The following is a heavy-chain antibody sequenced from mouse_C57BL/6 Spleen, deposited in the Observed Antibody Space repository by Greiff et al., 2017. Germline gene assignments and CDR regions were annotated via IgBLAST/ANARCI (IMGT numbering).Heavy chain of an antibody. CDR3: ARRITTVVANYFDY. Sequence: VHLVESGPELVKPGASVKISCKASGYAFSSSWMNWVKQRPGKGLEWIGRIYPGDGDTNYNGKFKGKATLTADKSSSTAYMQLSSLTSEDSAVYFCARRITTVVANYFDYWGQGTTLTVSS. CDR1: GYAFSSSW. V-gene: IGHV1-82*01. CDR2: IYPGDGDT. J-gene: IGHJ2*01. D-gene: IGHD1-1*01.